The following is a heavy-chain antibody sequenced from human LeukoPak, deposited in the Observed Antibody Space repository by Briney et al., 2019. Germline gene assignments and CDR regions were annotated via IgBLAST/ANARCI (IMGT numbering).Heavy chain of an antibody. Sequence: PSETLSLTCTVSGGSISNYYWSWIRQPPGKGLEWIGYIYYSGSTNYNPSLKSRVTISVDTSKNQFTLKLSSVTAADTAVYYCARGFTAPFWYFDLWGRGTLVTVSS. D-gene: IGHD3-16*01. V-gene: IGHV4-59*01. CDR1: GGSISNYY. CDR3: ARGFTAPFWYFDL. J-gene: IGHJ2*01. CDR2: IYYSGST.